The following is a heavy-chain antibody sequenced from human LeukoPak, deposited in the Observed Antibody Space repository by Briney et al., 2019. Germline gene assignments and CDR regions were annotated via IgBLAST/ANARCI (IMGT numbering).Heavy chain of an antibody. J-gene: IGHJ4*02. D-gene: IGHD3-10*01. V-gene: IGHV3-30*14. CDR3: VKDIHYYGSGNYYNGYFDY. CDR2: ISYDGSNK. CDR1: GFTFSSYA. Sequence: GRSLRLSCAASGFTFSSYAMHWVRQAPGKGLEWVAVISYDGSNKYYADSVKGRFTISRDNSKNTLYLQVSSLRAEDTAVYYCVKDIHYYGSGNYYNGYFDYWGQGTLVTVSS.